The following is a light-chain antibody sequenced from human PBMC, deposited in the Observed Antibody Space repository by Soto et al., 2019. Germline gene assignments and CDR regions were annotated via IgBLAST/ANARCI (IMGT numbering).Light chain of an antibody. CDR1: QSLRSS. Sequence: ETMMTQSPDTLSVSLGERATLSCRASQSLRSSLAWYQQKPGQAPRLLIYDASTRATGIPARFSGSGSGTDFTLTISGLQSEDFAVYYCQQYNTWTQTFGQGTKMDIX. CDR2: DAS. J-gene: IGKJ1*01. CDR3: QQYNTWTQT. V-gene: IGKV3-15*01.